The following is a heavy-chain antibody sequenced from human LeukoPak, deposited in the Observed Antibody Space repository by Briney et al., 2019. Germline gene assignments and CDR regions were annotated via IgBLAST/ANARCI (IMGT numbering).Heavy chain of an antibody. J-gene: IGHJ6*03. Sequence: GGSLRLSCAASGFTFSSYSMNWVRQAPGKGLEWVSSISSSSSYIYYADSVKGRFTISRDNAKNSLYLQMNSLRAEDTAVYYCARGPSPPRFYYYMDVWGKGTTVTVSS. V-gene: IGHV3-21*01. CDR1: GFTFSSYS. CDR3: ARGPSPPRFYYYMDV. CDR2: ISSSSSYI. D-gene: IGHD3-16*01.